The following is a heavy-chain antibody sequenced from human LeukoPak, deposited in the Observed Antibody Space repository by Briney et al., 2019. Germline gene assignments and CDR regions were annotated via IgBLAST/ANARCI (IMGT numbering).Heavy chain of an antibody. CDR1: GFTFSSYS. Sequence: PGGSLRLSCAASGFTFSSYSMNWVRQAPGKGLEWVSSISSSSSYIYYADSVKGRFTISRDNAKNSLYLQMNSLRAEDTAVYYCARGRRPPESSSGWRYFDYWGQGTLVTVSS. J-gene: IGHJ4*02. V-gene: IGHV3-21*01. CDR2: ISSSSSYI. D-gene: IGHD6-19*01. CDR3: ARGRRPPESSSGWRYFDY.